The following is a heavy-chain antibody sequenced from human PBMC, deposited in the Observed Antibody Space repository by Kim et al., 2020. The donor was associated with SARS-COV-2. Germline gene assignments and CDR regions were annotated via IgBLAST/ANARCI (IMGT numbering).Heavy chain of an antibody. D-gene: IGHD3-10*01. J-gene: IGHJ5*02. CDR3: AKDGSVRGYNWFDP. V-gene: IGHV3-30*18. CDR1: GFTFSSYG. Sequence: GGSLRLSCAASGFTFSSYGMHWVRQAPGKGLEWVAVISYDGSNKYYADSVKGRFTISRDNSKNTLYLQMNSLRAEDTAVYYCAKDGSVRGYNWFDPWGQGTLVTVSS. CDR2: ISYDGSNK.